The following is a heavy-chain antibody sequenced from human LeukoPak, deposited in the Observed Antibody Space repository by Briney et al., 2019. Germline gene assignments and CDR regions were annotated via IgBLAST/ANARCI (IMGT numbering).Heavy chain of an antibody. CDR3: ARGGVWYSSGWSDY. CDR1: EFSVGSNY. V-gene: IGHV3-66*01. Sequence: GGSLRLSCAASEFSVGSNYMTWVRQAPGKGLEWVSLIYSGGSTYYADSVKGRFTISRDNAKNSLYLQMNSLRAEDTAVYYCARGGVWYSSGWSDYWGQGTLVTVSS. J-gene: IGHJ4*02. D-gene: IGHD6-19*01. CDR2: IYSGGST.